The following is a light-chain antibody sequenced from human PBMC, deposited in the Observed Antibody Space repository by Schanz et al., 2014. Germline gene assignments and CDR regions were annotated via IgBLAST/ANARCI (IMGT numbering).Light chain of an antibody. CDR3: QHYSMSPL. CDR1: QSVSST. CDR2: GAS. V-gene: IGKV3-20*01. Sequence: EIVMTQSPATLSLSPGERATLSCRASQSVSSTLAWYQQKPGQAPRLLIYGASSRATGIPDRFSGSGSGTDFHLTISRLEHEDFAVYYCQHYSMSPLFGQGTKVEIK. J-gene: IGKJ1*01.